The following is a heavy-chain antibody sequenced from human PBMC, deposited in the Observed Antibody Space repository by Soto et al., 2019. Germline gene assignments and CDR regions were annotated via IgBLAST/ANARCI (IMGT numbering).Heavy chain of an antibody. CDR2: ISGGGGTM. V-gene: IGHV3-48*04. Sequence: EVQVVESGGGSVQPGGSLRLSCAASGFTFSRYTMNWVREAAGKGLEWLSYISGGGGTMSYADSVKGRVTISRDNAKNSLYLQMDSLRAEDTAVIYCARGKSGTYSIYYWGQGKLVTVSS. D-gene: IGHD1-26*01. CDR3: ARGKSGTYSIYY. CDR1: GFTFSRYT. J-gene: IGHJ4*02.